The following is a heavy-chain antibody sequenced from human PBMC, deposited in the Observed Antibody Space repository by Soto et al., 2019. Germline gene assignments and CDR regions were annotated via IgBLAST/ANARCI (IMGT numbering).Heavy chain of an antibody. CDR3: ARFSGFFGISLLVM. CDR2: VYHTGTT. Sequence: SETLSLTCDVSGDSISSINWLIWFLQPPGKGLQWIGEVYHTGTTNYNPSLKSRVTISVDKSQNHFSLNVTSVTAADTAVYYCARFSGFFGISLLVMWGQGALVTVSS. J-gene: IGHJ4*01. CDR1: GDSISSINW. V-gene: IGHV4-4*02. D-gene: IGHD3-3*01.